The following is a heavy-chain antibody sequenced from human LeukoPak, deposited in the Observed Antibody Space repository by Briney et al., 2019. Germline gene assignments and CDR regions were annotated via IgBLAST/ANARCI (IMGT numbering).Heavy chain of an antibody. Sequence: GSLRLSCAASEFIFSSYWMSWVRQAPGKGLEWIGEINHSGSTNYNPSLKSRVTISVDTSKNQFSLKLSSVTAADTAVYYCARHGWRWLPLPASIDYWGQGTLVTVSS. D-gene: IGHD5-24*01. CDR2: INHSGST. CDR3: ARHGWRWLPLPASIDY. J-gene: IGHJ4*02. V-gene: IGHV4-34*01. CDR1: EFIFSSYW.